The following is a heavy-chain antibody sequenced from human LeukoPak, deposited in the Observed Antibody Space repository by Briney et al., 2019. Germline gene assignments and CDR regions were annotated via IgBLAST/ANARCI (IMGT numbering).Heavy chain of an antibody. CDR1: GFTVSSNY. Sequence: GGSLRLSCAASGFTVSSNYMSWVRQAPGNGLEWVSVIYSGGSTYYADSVKGRFTISRDNSKNTLYLQMNSLRAEDTAVYYCARDRRGRGSFDYWGQGTLVTVSS. V-gene: IGHV3-53*01. CDR2: IYSGGST. CDR3: ARDRRGRGSFDY. D-gene: IGHD1-26*01. J-gene: IGHJ4*02.